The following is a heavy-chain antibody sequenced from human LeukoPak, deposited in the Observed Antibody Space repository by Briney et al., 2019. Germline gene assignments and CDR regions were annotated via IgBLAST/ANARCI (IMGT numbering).Heavy chain of an antibody. Sequence: SVKVSCKASGGTFSSYAISWVRQAPGQGLEWMGGIIPIFGTANYAQKFHGRVTITEDESTSTAYMELSSLRSEDTAVYYCARDPRNIVATGYYFDYWGQGTLVTVSS. V-gene: IGHV1-69*13. J-gene: IGHJ4*02. CDR2: IIPIFGTA. D-gene: IGHD5-12*01. CDR1: GGTFSSYA. CDR3: ARDPRNIVATGYYFDY.